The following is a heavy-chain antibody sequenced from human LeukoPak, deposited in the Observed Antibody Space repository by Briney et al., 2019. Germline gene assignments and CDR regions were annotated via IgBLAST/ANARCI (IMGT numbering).Heavy chain of an antibody. J-gene: IGHJ3*02. CDR1: GGSIGSSSYD. D-gene: IGHD3-22*01. V-gene: IGHV4-61*01. CDR3: ARDGITYYYDSSGYPTISSFDI. CDR2: IYYSGST. Sequence: SETLSLTCTVSGGSIGSSSYDWRWIRQPPGKGVEWIGYIYYSGSTNYNPSRKSRITISVDTSQNQFSLKLSSVTAADTAVYYCARDGITYYYDSSGYPTISSFDIWGQGTMVTVSS.